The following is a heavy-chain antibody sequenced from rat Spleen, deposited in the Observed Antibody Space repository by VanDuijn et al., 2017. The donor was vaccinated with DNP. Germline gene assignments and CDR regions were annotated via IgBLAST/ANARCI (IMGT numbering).Heavy chain of an antibody. CDR1: GFTFSSFP. CDR2: IGTGGGDT. J-gene: IGHJ2*01. V-gene: IGHV5-46*01. Sequence: EVQLVESGGGSVQPGRSMKLSCAASGFTFSSFPMAWVRQAPTKGLEWVASIGTGGGDTYYRDSVKGRFTISRDNAKNTQYLQMDSLRSDDTATYYCARGADGFDYWGQGLMVTVSS. CDR3: ARGADGFDY. D-gene: IGHD1-6*01.